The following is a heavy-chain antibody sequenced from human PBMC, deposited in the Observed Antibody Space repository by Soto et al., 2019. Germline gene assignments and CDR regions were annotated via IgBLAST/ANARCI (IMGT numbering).Heavy chain of an antibody. Sequence: EVQLVESGGGLVQPGGSLRLSCAASGFTFSTSWMHWVRQTPGKGLVWVSHINPDGSITNYADSAKGRFTISRDNAKNTLFLQMNNLRAEDTSVYFGARDIGYGGNWGQGTLVKVSS. D-gene: IGHD3-16*01. CDR1: GFTFSTSW. J-gene: IGHJ4*02. V-gene: IGHV3-74*01. CDR2: INPDGSIT. CDR3: ARDIGYGGN.